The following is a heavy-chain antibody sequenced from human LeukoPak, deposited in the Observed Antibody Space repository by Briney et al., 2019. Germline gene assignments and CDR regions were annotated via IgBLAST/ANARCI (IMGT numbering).Heavy chain of an antibody. J-gene: IGHJ6*02. V-gene: IGHV1-2*04. CDR3: ARVSEYSSSWYGNYYYGMDV. CDR1: GYTFTSYD. D-gene: IGHD6-13*01. CDR2: MNPDSGGT. Sequence: ASVKVSCKASGYTFTSYDINWVRQATGQGLEWMGWMNPDSGGTNYAQKFQGWVTMTRDTSISTACMELSRLRSDDTAVYYCARVSEYSSSWYGNYYYGMDVWGQGTTVTVSS.